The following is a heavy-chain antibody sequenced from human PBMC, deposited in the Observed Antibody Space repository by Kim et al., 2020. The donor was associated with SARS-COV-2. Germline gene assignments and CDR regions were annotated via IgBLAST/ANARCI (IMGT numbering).Heavy chain of an antibody. CDR1: GLFFGRYW. V-gene: IGHV3-74*01. Sequence: GGSLRLSCVGSGLFFGRYWMHWVRQAPGKGLVWVSYIKNDGGDTNYADSVRGRFSISRDNGKRIMYLQMNNLRVEDTAVYYCARATHDSRGYLAFDVWGQGTMVTV. CDR2: IKNDGGDT. CDR3: ARATHDSRGYLAFDV. J-gene: IGHJ3*01. D-gene: IGHD3-22*01.